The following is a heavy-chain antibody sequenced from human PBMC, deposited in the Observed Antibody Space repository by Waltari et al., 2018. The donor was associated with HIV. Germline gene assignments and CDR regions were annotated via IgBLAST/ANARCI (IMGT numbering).Heavy chain of an antibody. CDR2: IYFTGGT. V-gene: IGHV4-39*01. D-gene: IGHD6-13*01. J-gene: IGHJ5*02. CDR3: ARRHSSWSWFDP. Sequence: QLQLQESGPGLVKPSETLSLTCTVSGDSVTSSGFYWGWVRQPPGKGLEWIGAIYFTGGTSYNPSLKSRVTISVDTSMNQCSRKLTSVTAADRAVYYCARRHSSWSWFDPWGQGTLVTVSS. CDR1: GDSVTSSGFY.